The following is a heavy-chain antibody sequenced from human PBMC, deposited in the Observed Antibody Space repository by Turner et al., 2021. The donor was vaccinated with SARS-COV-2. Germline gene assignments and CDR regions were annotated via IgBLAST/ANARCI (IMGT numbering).Heavy chain of an antibody. CDR3: ARDLIAYGMDV. CDR2: IYSGGST. CDR1: GVTVSSNY. V-gene: IGHV3-53*04. D-gene: IGHD3-16*01. J-gene: IGHJ6*02. Sequence: EVQLVESGGGFVQPGGSLRLSCAASGVTVSSNYMSGVRQAPGKGLEWVAVIYSGGSTYYADSVKGRFTISRHNSKNTLYLQMNSLRAEDTAVYYCARDLIAYGMDVWGQGTTVTVSS.